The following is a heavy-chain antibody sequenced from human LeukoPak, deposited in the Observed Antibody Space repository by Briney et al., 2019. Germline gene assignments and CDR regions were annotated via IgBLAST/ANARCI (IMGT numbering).Heavy chain of an antibody. Sequence: GGSLRLSCAASGFTFSGFSMSWVRQSPTMGLEWVANIKQDGGEKYYVDSVKGRFTISRDNAKNSLSLQMNNLRVEDTAVYYCARAGSHWHYVYWGQGTVVTVSS. D-gene: IGHD1-7*01. CDR2: IKQDGGEK. V-gene: IGHV3-7*01. J-gene: IGHJ4*02. CDR1: GFTFSGFS. CDR3: ARAGSHWHYVY.